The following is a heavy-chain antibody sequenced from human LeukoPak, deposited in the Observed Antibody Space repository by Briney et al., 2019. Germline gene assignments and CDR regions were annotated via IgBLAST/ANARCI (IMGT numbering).Heavy chain of an antibody. J-gene: IGHJ5*02. CDR1: GGTFSSYA. Sequence: SVKVSCKASGGTFSSYAISWVRQAPGQGLEWMGGIIPIFGTANYAQKFQGRVTITADESTSTAYMELSSLRSEDTAVYYCARGVESQDWFDPSGQGTLVTVAS. D-gene: IGHD5-24*01. CDR2: IIPIFGTA. V-gene: IGHV1-69*13. CDR3: ARGVESQDWFDP.